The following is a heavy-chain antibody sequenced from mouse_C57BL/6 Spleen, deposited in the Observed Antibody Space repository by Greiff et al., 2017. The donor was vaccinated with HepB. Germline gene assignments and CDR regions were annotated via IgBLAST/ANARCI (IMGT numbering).Heavy chain of an antibody. Sequence: DVQLQESGPELVKPGASVKISCKASGYSFTGYYMNWVKQSPEKSLEWIGEINPSTGGTTYNQKFKAKATLTVDKSSSTAYMQLKSLTSEDSAVYYCARTDYSKGYFDVWGTGTTVTVSS. CDR2: INPSTGGT. CDR3: ARTDYSKGYFDV. CDR1: GYSFTGYY. V-gene: IGHV1-42*01. J-gene: IGHJ1*03. D-gene: IGHD2-5*01.